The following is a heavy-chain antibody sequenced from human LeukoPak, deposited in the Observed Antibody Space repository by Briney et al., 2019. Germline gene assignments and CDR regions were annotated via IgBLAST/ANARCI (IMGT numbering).Heavy chain of an antibody. D-gene: IGHD3-9*01. CDR3: ARDHDHYYDILTGYLPRFDY. J-gene: IGHJ4*02. Sequence: ASVKVSCKASGYTFTSYGISWVRQAPGQGLEWMGWISAYNGNTNYAQKLQGRVTMTTDTSTSTAYMELWSLRSDDTAVYYCARDHDHYYDILTGYLPRFDYWGQGTLVTVSS. V-gene: IGHV1-18*01. CDR1: GYTFTSYG. CDR2: ISAYNGNT.